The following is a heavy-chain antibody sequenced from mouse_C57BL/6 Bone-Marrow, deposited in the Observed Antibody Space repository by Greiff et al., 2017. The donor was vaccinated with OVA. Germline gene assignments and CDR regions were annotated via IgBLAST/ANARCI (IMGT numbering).Heavy chain of an antibody. CDR3: ARGRDGED. Sequence: DVKLVESGGDLVKPGGSLKLSCAASGFTFSSYGMSWVRQTPDKRLEWVATISSGGSYTYYPDSVKGRFTISRDNAKNTLYLQMSSLKSEDTAMYYCARGRDGEDWGQGTLVTVSA. CDR1: GFTFSSYG. V-gene: IGHV5-6*02. J-gene: IGHJ3*01. CDR2: ISSGGSYT. D-gene: IGHD2-13*01.